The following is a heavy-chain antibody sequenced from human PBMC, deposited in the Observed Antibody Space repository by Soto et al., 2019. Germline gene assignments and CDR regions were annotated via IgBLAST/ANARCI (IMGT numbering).Heavy chain of an antibody. CDR2: IYYSGST. Sequence: SETLSFTCTVSGGSISSGDYHWSWIRQPPGKGLEWIGYIYYSGSTYYNPSLKSRVTISVDTSKNQFSLKLSSVTAADTAVYYCARYCSSTSCHEAAFDYWGHGTLVTVSS. CDR3: ARYCSSTSCHEAAFDY. CDR1: GGSISSGDYH. V-gene: IGHV4-30-4*01. J-gene: IGHJ4*01. D-gene: IGHD2-2*01.